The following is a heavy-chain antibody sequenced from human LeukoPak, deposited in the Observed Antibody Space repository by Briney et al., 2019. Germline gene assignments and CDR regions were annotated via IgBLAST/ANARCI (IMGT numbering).Heavy chain of an antibody. Sequence: PGGSLRLSCAASGFTFSSYSMNWVRQAPGKGLEWVSSISSSSSYIYYADSVKGRFTISRDNAKNSLYLQMNSLRAEDTAVYYCARPLVRYYYYMDVWGKGTTVTVSS. V-gene: IGHV3-21*01. CDR3: ARPLVRYYYYMDV. CDR1: GFTFSSYS. CDR2: ISSSSSYI. D-gene: IGHD6-13*01. J-gene: IGHJ6*03.